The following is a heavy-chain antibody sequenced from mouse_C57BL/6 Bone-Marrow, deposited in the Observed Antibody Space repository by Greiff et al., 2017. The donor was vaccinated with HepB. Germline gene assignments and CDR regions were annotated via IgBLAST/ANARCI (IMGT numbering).Heavy chain of an antibody. CDR2: IHPSDSDT. Sequence: QVQLQQPGAELVKPGASVKVSCKASGYTFTSYWMHWVKQRPGQGLEWIGRIHPSDSDTNYNQKFKGKATLTVDKSSSTAYMQLSSLTSEDSAVYYCAILRAAYYSNYGAMDYWGQGTSVTVSS. V-gene: IGHV1-74*01. J-gene: IGHJ4*01. D-gene: IGHD2-5*01. CDR3: AILRAAYYSNYGAMDY. CDR1: GYTFTSYW.